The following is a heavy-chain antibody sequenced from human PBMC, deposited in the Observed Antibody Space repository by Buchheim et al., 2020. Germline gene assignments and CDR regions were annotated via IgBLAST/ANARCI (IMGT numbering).Heavy chain of an antibody. D-gene: IGHD3-22*01. CDR1: GFTFSSYG. CDR3: AKVSNYYDSSGYYYGEGDFDY. Sequence: QVQLVESGGGVVQPGRFLRLSCAASGFTFSSYGMHWVRQAPGKGLEWVAVISYDGSNKYYADYVKGRFTISRDNSKNKLYLQMNSLRAEDTAVYYCAKVSNYYDSSGYYYGEGDFDYWGQGTL. J-gene: IGHJ4*02. CDR2: ISYDGSNK. V-gene: IGHV3-30*18.